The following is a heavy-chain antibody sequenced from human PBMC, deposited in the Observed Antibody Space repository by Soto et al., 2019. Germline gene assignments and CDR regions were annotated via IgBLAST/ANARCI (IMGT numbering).Heavy chain of an antibody. CDR2: IFYSGST. J-gene: IGHJ4*02. V-gene: IGHV4-59*11. D-gene: IGHD6-19*01. Sequence: TLSLTCSVSGGSISGHYWTWIRQSPGKGLEWIGYIFYSGSTNYNPSLKSRVTISVDTSKNQFSLKMSSVTAADTAVYYCARVGSSGWSPDYWGRGTLVTVS. CDR1: GGSISGHY. CDR3: ARVGSSGWSPDY.